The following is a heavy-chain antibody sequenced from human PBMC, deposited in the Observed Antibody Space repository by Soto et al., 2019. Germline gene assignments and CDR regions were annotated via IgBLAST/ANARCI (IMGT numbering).Heavy chain of an antibody. J-gene: IGHJ4*02. D-gene: IGHD7-27*01. CDR2: VSGTYAI. CDR3: ARDLNWGIDY. V-gene: IGHV3-48*02. Sequence: GSLGLPGAASGFTFSTFSMNWVRQAPGKGLEWVSYVSGTYAIYYADSVQGRFTISRDNAKNSVYLQMNSLRDEDTAIYYCARDLNWGIDYWGQGAPVTVYS. CDR1: GFTFSTFS.